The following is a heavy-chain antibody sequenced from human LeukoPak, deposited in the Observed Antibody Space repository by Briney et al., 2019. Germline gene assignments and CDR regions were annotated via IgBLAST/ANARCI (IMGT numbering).Heavy chain of an antibody. CDR2: IYYSGST. D-gene: IGHD6-13*01. CDR1: GGSIRSYY. V-gene: IGHV4-59*01. CDR3: ARVYYSSSYDYWYFDL. J-gene: IGHJ2*01. Sequence: PSETLSLTCTVSGGSIRSYYWSWIRQRPGKGLECIGYIYYSGSTNYNPSLKSRVTISVDTSKNQFSLKLSSVTAADTAVYYCARVYYSSSYDYWYFDLWGRGTLVTVSS.